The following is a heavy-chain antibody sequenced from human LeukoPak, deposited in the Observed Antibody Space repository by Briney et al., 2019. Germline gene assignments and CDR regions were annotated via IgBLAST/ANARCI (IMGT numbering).Heavy chain of an antibody. CDR3: ARVLGSDDAFDI. Sequence: GGSLRLSCAASGFTFSSYDMHWVRQATGKGLEWVSAIGTAGDTYYPGSVKGRFTISRENAKNSLYLQMNSLRAGDTAVYYCARVLGSDDAFDIWGQGTMVTVSS. V-gene: IGHV3-13*01. D-gene: IGHD3-10*01. J-gene: IGHJ3*02. CDR1: GFTFSSYD. CDR2: IGTAGDT.